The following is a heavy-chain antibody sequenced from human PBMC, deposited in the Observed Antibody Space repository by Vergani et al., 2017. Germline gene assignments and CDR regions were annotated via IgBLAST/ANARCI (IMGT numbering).Heavy chain of an antibody. J-gene: IGHJ6*02. D-gene: IGHD6-13*01. CDR3: ASRSSSSSSRDYYYGMDV. CDR1: GGTFSSYA. Sequence: QVQLVQSGAEVKKPGSSVKVSCKASGGTFSSYAISWVRQAPGQGLEWMGGIIPIFGTANYAQKFQCRVTITADKSTSTAYMELSSLRSEDTAVYYCASRSSSSSSRDYYYGMDVWGQGTTVTVSS. V-gene: IGHV1-69*06. CDR2: IIPIFGTA.